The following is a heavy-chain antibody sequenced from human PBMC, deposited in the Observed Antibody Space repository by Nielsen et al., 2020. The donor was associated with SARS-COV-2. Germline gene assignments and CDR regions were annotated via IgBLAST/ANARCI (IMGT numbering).Heavy chain of an antibody. CDR1: GFTFSDYY. Sequence: GGSLRLSCAASGFTFSDYYMSWIRQAPGKGLEWVSYISSNSSYTNYADSVKGRFTISRDNAKNSLYLQMNSLRAEDTAVYYCAANRGSSYYYYYGMDVWGQGTTVTVSS. CDR3: AANRGSSYYYYYGMDV. J-gene: IGHJ6*02. CDR2: ISSNSSYT. V-gene: IGHV3-11*03. D-gene: IGHD6-6*01.